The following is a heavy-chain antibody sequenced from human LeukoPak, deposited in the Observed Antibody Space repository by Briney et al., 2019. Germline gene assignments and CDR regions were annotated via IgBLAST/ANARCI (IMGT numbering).Heavy chain of an antibody. D-gene: IGHD4-23*01. CDR3: ARGYGGNSWYFDL. Sequence: SETLSLTCTVSGGSISSGGYYWSWIRQPPGKGLEWIGYNCYSGSANYNPSLKSRVTISVDSSKNQFSLKLSSVTAADTAVYYCARGYGGNSWYFDLWGRGTLVTVSS. J-gene: IGHJ2*01. CDR2: NCYSGSA. V-gene: IGHV4-61*08. CDR1: GGSISSGGYY.